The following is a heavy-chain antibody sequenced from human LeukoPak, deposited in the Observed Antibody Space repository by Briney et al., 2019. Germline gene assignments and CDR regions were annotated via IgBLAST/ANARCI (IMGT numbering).Heavy chain of an antibody. J-gene: IGHJ4*02. CDR1: GFTFDDYA. V-gene: IGHV3-9*01. CDR2: ISWNSGSI. Sequence: GGSLRLSCAASGFTFDDYAMHWVRHAPGKGLEWVSGISWNSGSIGYADSVKGRFTISRDNAKNSLYLQMNSLRAEDTALYYCAKDPNSSSPHWGQGTLVTVSS. CDR3: AKDPNSSSPH. D-gene: IGHD6-13*01.